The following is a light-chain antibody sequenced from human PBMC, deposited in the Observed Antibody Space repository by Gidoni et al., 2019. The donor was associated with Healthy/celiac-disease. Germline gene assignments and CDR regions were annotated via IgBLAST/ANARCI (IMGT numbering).Light chain of an antibody. Sequence: SSELTQDPAVSVALGQTVRITCQGDSLRSYYASWYQQKPGQAPVLVIYGKNNRPSGIPDRCSGSSSGNTASLTSTGAQAEDEADYYCNSRDSSGNRYVFGTGTKVTVL. CDR2: GKN. CDR3: NSRDSSGNRYV. J-gene: IGLJ1*01. CDR1: SLRSYY. V-gene: IGLV3-19*01.